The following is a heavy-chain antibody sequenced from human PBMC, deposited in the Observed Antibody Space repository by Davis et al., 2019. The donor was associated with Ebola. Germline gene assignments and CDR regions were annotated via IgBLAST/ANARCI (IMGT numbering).Heavy chain of an antibody. J-gene: IGHJ6*04. CDR1: GYTFTSYY. CDR2: INPNSGGT. D-gene: IGHD3-3*01. Sequence: AASVKVSCKASGYTFTSYYMHWVRQAPGQGLEWLGRINPNSGGTNYAQKFQGRVTMTRDTSISTAYMELSRLRSDDTAVYYCARDGITIFLAGMDVWGKGTTVTVSS. V-gene: IGHV1-2*06. CDR3: ARDGITIFLAGMDV.